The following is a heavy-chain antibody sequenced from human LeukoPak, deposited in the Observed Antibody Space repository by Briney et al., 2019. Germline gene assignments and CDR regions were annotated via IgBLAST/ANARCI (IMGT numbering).Heavy chain of an antibody. V-gene: IGHV3-21*01. Sequence: GGSLRLSCAASRFTFSSYIMNCVRQALGEGRERVSSISGISSYIYYADSVKGRFTISRDNAKNSLYLQMNSLRAEDTAVYYCARGYGSGSYYGDYWGQGTLVTVSS. CDR1: RFTFSSYI. J-gene: IGHJ4*02. CDR2: ISGISSYI. D-gene: IGHD3-10*01. CDR3: ARGYGSGSYYGDY.